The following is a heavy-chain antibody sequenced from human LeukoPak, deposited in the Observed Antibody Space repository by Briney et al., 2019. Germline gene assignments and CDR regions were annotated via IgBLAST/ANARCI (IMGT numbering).Heavy chain of an antibody. D-gene: IGHD1-26*01. CDR2: INHSGST. CDR3: ARGKLVGARSFDY. J-gene: IGHJ4*02. Sequence: SETLSLTCAVYGGSFSGYYWSWIRQPPGKGLEWIGEINHSGSTNYNPSLKSRVTISVDRSKNQFSLKLSSVTAADTAVYYCARGKLVGARSFDYWGQGTLVTVSS. V-gene: IGHV4-34*01. CDR1: GGSFSGYY.